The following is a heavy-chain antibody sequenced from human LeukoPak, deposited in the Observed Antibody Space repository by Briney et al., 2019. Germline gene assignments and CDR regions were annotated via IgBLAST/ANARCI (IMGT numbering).Heavy chain of an antibody. J-gene: IGHJ4*02. V-gene: IGHV3-7*01. CDR1: GFTFTCCW. Sequence: GGSLRLSCAASGFTFTCCWMSWVRQAPGKGLEWVASIEQDGREKFYADSVKGRFTISRDNAKNSLYLQMNSLRAEDTAVYYCARVPGVTRYFDYWGQGNLVTVSS. CDR3: ARVPGVTRYFDY. CDR2: IEQDGREK. D-gene: IGHD4-23*01.